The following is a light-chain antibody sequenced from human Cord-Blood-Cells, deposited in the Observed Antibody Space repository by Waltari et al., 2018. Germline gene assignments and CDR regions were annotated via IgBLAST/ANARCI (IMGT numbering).Light chain of an antibody. CDR1: QRVSSN. J-gene: IGKJ4*01. Sequence: EIVMTQSPATLSVSPGERATLSCRASQRVSSNLAWYQQKPGQAPRLLIYGASTRATGIPARFSGGASGTEFTLTISSLQSEDFAVYYCQQYNNWPPLTFGGGTKVEIK. CDR3: QQYNNWPPLT. CDR2: GAS. V-gene: IGKV3-15*01.